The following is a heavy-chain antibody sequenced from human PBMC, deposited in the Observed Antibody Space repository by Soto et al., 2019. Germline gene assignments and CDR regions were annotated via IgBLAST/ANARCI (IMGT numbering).Heavy chain of an antibody. V-gene: IGHV3-30*03. J-gene: IGHJ6*03. CDR3: ASDRYYYYMDV. Sequence: GGSLRLSCAASGFTFSSYGMHWVRQAPGKGLEWVAVISYDGSNKYYADSVKGRFTISRDNSKNTLYLQMNSLRAEDTAVYYCASDRYYYYMDVWGKGTTVTVSS. CDR2: ISYDGSNK. CDR1: GFTFSSYG.